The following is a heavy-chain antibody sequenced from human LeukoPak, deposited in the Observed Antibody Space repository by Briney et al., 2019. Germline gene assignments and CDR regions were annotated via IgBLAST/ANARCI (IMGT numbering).Heavy chain of an antibody. V-gene: IGHV4-31*03. CDR1: GGSISSGGYY. D-gene: IGHD3-9*01. Sequence: SQTLSLTCTVSGGSISSGGYYWSWIRQHPGKGLEWIGYIYYSGSTYYNPSLKSRVTISVDTSKNQFSLKLSSVTAADTAVYYCARGPFDWLSHAYYYYYMDVWGKGTTVTVSS. CDR2: IYYSGST. J-gene: IGHJ6*03. CDR3: ARGPFDWLSHAYYYYYMDV.